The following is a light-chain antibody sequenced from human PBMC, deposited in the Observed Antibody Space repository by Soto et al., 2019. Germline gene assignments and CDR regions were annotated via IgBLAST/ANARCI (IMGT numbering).Light chain of an antibody. J-gene: IGLJ1*01. CDR3: QVWDSSSDPYV. Sequence: SYELTQPPSVSVAPGKTARITCGGNKIGSKSVHWYQQRPGLAPVLVIYHDSDRPSGIPERFSGSSSGNTATLTISRVEAGDEADYYCQVWDSSSDPYVFGTGTKVTVL. V-gene: IGLV3-21*04. CDR2: HDS. CDR1: KIGSKS.